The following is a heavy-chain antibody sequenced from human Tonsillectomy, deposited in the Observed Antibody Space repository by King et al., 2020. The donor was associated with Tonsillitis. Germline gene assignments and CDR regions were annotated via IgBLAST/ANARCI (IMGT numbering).Heavy chain of an antibody. D-gene: IGHD4-17*01. CDR2: MSHDGSDK. V-gene: IGHV3-30-3*01. CDR3: ARDLGDYAFDY. Sequence: VQLVESGGGVVQPGRSLRLSCAASGFTFSNYAMHWVRQAPGRGLEWVTVMSHDGSDKYYADSVKGRFTGSRDNSKNRVFLQMNSLSTEDTAVYYCARDLGDYAFDYWGQGILVTVSS. CDR1: GFTFSNYA. J-gene: IGHJ4*02.